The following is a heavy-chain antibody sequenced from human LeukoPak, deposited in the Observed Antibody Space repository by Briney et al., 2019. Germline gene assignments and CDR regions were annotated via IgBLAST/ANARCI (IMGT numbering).Heavy chain of an antibody. J-gene: IGHJ5*02. Sequence: PGGSLRLSCAASGFTFDDYAMHWVRQAPGKGLEWVSGISWNSGSIGYADSVKGRFTISRDNAKNSLYLQMNSLRAEDTALYYCAKELWFGYSGGTGSLGGFDPWGQGTLVTVSS. V-gene: IGHV3-9*01. CDR2: ISWNSGSI. CDR1: GFTFDDYA. D-gene: IGHD3-10*01. CDR3: AKELWFGYSGGTGSLGGFDP.